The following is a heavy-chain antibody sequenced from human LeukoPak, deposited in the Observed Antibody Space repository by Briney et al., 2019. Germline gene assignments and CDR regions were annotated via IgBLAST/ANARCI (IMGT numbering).Heavy chain of an antibody. CDR1: GGTFSSYA. V-gene: IGHV1-69*13. J-gene: IGHJ4*02. CDR2: IIPIFGTA. Sequence: SVKVSCKASGGTFSSYAISWVRQAPGQGLEWMGGIIPIFGTANYAQKFQGRVTITADESTSTAYMELSSLRSEDTAVYYCARSGSYIYYFDYWGQGTLVTVSS. D-gene: IGHD1-26*01. CDR3: ARSGSYIYYFDY.